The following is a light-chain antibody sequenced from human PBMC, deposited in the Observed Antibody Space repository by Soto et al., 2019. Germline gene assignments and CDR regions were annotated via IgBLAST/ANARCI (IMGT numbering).Light chain of an antibody. J-gene: IGKJ1*01. CDR2: AAS. V-gene: IGKV1-39*01. CDR1: QSISSY. CDR3: QHYVTSLTT. Sequence: DIKMTQSRSSLSASVGDRVTITCRASQSISSYLNWYPPKPGKAPKILIYAASSLQSGVPSRFSGSGSGTDFTLTISSLQPEDVEVDYCQHYVTSLTTFGQGTKVDIK.